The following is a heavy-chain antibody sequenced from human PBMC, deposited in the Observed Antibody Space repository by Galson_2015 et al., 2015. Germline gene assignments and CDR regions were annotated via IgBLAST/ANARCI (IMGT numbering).Heavy chain of an antibody. CDR1: GFTFSSYS. CDR3: ARDRLERSLEWYYYYYGMDV. J-gene: IGHJ6*02. V-gene: IGHV3-48*02. CDR2: ISSSSSTI. D-gene: IGHD3-3*01. Sequence: LRLSCAASGFTFSSYSMNWVRQAPGKGLAWVSYISSSSSTIYYADSVKGRFTISRDNAKNSLYLQMNSLRDEDTAVYYCARDRLERSLEWYYYYYGMDVWGQGTTVTVSS.